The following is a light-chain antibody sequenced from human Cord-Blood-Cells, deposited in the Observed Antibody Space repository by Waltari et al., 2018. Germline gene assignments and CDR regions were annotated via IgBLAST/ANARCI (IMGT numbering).Light chain of an antibody. Sequence: DIVMTQSPDSLAVSLGERATINCKSSQSVLYSSNNKNNLAWYQQKPGQPPKLLLYWASTRESGVPDRFSGSGSGTDFTLTIISLQAGDVAVYYCQQYYSTPWTFGQGTKVEIK. CDR1: QSVLYSSNNKNN. V-gene: IGKV4-1*01. J-gene: IGKJ1*01. CDR2: WAS. CDR3: QQYYSTPWT.